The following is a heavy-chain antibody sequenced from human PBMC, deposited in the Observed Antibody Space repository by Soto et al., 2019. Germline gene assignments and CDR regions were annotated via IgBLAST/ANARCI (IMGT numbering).Heavy chain of an antibody. CDR2: IYPGDPDT. CDR1: GYNFSKYW. V-gene: IGHV5-51*01. J-gene: IGHJ6*02. D-gene: IGHD6-25*01. CDR3: ARHKPHDDETATFRGYYYYGMDV. Sequence: GESLKISCKGSGYNFSKYWIGWVRQMPGKGLEWMGIIYPGDPDTRYDPSFEGQVTISVDKSTSTAYLQWSGLKASDTAVYYCARHKPHDDETATFRGYYYYGMDVWGQGTTVTVSS.